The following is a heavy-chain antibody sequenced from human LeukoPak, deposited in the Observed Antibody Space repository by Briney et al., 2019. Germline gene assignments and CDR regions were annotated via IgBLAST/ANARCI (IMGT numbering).Heavy chain of an antibody. Sequence: SQTLSLTCTVSGGSISSGSYYWSWIRQPPGKGLEWIGRIYTSGSTNYNPSLKSRVTISVDTSKNQFSLKLSSVTAADTAVYYCARGDGYNLDYWGQGTLVTVSS. J-gene: IGHJ4*02. CDR1: GGSISSGSYY. V-gene: IGHV4-61*02. D-gene: IGHD5-24*01. CDR2: IYTSGST. CDR3: ARGDGYNLDY.